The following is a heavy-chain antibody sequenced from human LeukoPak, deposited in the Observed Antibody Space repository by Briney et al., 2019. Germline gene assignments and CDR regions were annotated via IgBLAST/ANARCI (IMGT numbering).Heavy chain of an antibody. CDR3: ARLVGVRLPAVV. Sequence: PSETLSLTCTVSGDFISSYYWSWIRQPPGKGLEWIGYISYSGDTNYNPSLKSRVTMSVDTSKNQFSLTLSSVTAADTAVYYCARLVGVRLPAVVWGQGTTVTVSS. D-gene: IGHD1-26*01. CDR2: ISYSGDT. J-gene: IGHJ6*02. CDR1: GDFISSYY. V-gene: IGHV4-59*01.